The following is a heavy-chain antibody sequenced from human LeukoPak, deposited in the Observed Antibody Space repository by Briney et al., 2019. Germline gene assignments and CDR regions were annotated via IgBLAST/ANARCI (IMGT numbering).Heavy chain of an antibody. V-gene: IGHV4-59*01. CDR1: GGSISSYY. J-gene: IGHJ4*02. CDR2: IYYSGST. Sequence: SETLSLTCTVSGGSISSYYWSWIRQPPGKGLEWIGYIYYSGSTHYNPSLKSRVTISVDTSKNQFSLKLSSVTAADTAVYYCARVKWRYYDSKGFDYWGQGTLVTVSS. CDR3: ARVKWRYYDSKGFDY. D-gene: IGHD3-22*01.